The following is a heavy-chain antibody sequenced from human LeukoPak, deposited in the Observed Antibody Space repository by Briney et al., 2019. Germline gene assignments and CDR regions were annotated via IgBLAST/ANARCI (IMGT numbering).Heavy chain of an antibody. J-gene: IGHJ4*02. V-gene: IGHV4-34*01. D-gene: IGHD3-10*01. Sequence: SETLSLTCAVYGGSFSGYYWSWIRQPPGKGLEWIGEINHSGSTNYNPSLKSRVTISVDTSKNQFSLKLSSVTAADTAVYYCARHVRGFVWPHGSGKCYFDYWGQGTLVTVSS. CDR2: INHSGST. CDR1: GGSFSGYY. CDR3: ARHVRGFVWPHGSGKCYFDY.